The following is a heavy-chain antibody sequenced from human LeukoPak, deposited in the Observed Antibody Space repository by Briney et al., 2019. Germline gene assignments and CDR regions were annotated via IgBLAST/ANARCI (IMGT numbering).Heavy chain of an antibody. J-gene: IGHJ4*02. CDR1: GGTFSSYA. CDR3: ARGGYDSSGYYYEDYDY. V-gene: IGHV1-69*13. Sequence: SVKVSCKASGGTFSSYAISWVRQAPGQGLEWMGGIIPIFGTANYAQKFQGRVTITADESTSTAYMELSSLRSEDTAVYYCARGGYDSSGYYYEDYDYWGQGTLVTASS. CDR2: IIPIFGTA. D-gene: IGHD3-22*01.